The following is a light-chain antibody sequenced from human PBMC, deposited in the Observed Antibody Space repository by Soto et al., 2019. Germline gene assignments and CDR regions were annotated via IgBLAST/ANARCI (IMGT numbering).Light chain of an antibody. J-gene: IGKJ1*01. V-gene: IGKV3-20*01. CDR3: QQFRISPWT. Sequence: DNVLTHSPDTLSVCPGDIATLSCRASRIIGHNYLAWYQQKPGQAPRLLIYATSTRATGIPDRFSGSGSVTDFTLTISRLEPEDFAVYYCQQFRISPWTFGQGTKVDIK. CDR2: ATS. CDR1: RIIGHNY.